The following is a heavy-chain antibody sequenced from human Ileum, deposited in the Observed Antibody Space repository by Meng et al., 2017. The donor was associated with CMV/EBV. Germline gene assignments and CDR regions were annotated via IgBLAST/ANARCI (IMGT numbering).Heavy chain of an antibody. CDR3: ARERGNYYDSRAQNFDC. CDR1: GTFNYHA. V-gene: IGHV1-69*10. CDR2: IIPLLGIA. Sequence: GTFNYHAVSWIRQAPGQGPEWMGGIIPLLGIANYAQKFQGRVTFTADKSTGTIYMKLSSLRSEDTAVYFCARERGNYYDSRAQNFDCWGQGSLVTVSS. J-gene: IGHJ4*02. D-gene: IGHD3-22*01.